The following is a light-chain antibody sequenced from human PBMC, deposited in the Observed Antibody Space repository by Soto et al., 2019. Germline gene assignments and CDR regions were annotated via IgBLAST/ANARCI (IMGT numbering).Light chain of an antibody. CDR3: SSYTTSSTVL. CDR2: DVS. J-gene: IGLJ2*01. Sequence: QSALTQPASVSGSPGQSITISCTGTSSDVGSYNYVSWYQQHPGKAPKLMIYDVSNRPSGVSNRFSSSKSGNTASLTISGLQAEDEADYHCSSYTTSSTVLFGGGTQLTVL. CDR1: SSDVGSYNY. V-gene: IGLV2-14*03.